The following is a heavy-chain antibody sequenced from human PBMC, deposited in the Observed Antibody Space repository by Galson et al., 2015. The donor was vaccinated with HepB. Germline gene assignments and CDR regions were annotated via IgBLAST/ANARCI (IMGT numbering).Heavy chain of an antibody. V-gene: IGHV1-24*01. Sequence: SVKVSCKVSGYTLTELSMHWVRQAPGEGLEWMGGFDPEDGETIYAQKFQGRVTMTEDTSTDTAYMELSSLRSEDTAVYYCATSLALVGATTRFDYWGQGTLVTVSS. CDR2: FDPEDGET. CDR3: ATSLALVGATTRFDY. CDR1: GYTLTELS. D-gene: IGHD1-26*01. J-gene: IGHJ4*02.